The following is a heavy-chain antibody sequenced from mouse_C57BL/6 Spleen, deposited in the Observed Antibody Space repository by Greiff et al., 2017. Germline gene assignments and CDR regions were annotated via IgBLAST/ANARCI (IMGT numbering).Heavy chain of an antibody. J-gene: IGHJ3*01. CDR2: IRSKSNNYAT. CDR1: GFSFNTYA. V-gene: IGHV10-1*01. CDR3: VKQGGRGFAY. Sequence: EVKVVESGGGLVQPKGSLKLSCAASGFSFNTYAMNWVRQAPGQGLEWVARIRSKSNNYATYYADSVKDRFTISRDYSESILYLQMNKLKADDTAMYYCVKQGGRGFAYWGQGTLVTVSA.